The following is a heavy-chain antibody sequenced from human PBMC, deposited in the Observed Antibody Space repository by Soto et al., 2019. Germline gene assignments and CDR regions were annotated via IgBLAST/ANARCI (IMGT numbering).Heavy chain of an antibody. J-gene: IGHJ4*02. Sequence: EMHLVQSGGGLVKPGGSLRLSCVASRFNFSAAWLTWIRQAPGKGLEWVGRIKPKTEGETADYTAPVRGRFTISRDDSQNTLPLQMDSVKTEDMAVYFCATVSSTSGPTWGLGVLVTVSS. D-gene: IGHD1-26*01. CDR3: ATVSSTSGPT. CDR2: IKPKTEGETA. CDR1: RFNFSAAW. V-gene: IGHV3-15*07.